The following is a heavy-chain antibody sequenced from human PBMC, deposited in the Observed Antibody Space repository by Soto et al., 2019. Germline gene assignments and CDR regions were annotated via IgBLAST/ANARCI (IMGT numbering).Heavy chain of an antibody. V-gene: IGHV1-46*01. D-gene: IGHD6-13*01. Sequence: ASVKVSCKASGYTFTTYYIQWVRQAPGQGLEWMGVISPSGGTTTYAQKFKGRVTMTRDTSTSTVHMELSRLRSEDTAVYYCAIIAAAGTSELYYYYGMDVWGQGTTVTVSS. J-gene: IGHJ6*02. CDR3: AIIAAAGTSELYYYYGMDV. CDR1: GYTFTTYY. CDR2: ISPSGGTT.